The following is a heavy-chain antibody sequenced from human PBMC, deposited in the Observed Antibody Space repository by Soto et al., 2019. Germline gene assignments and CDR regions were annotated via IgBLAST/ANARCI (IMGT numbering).Heavy chain of an antibody. D-gene: IGHD3-10*01. CDR3: ATAWITMVRGVIISTGVFDY. CDR1: GYTLTELS. J-gene: IGHJ4*02. CDR2: FDPEDGET. Sequence: GASVKVSCKVSGYTLTELSMHWVRQAPGKGLEWMGGFDPEDGETIYAQKFQGRVTMTEDTSTDTAYMELSSLRSEDTAAYYCATAWITMVRGVIISTGVFDYWGQGTLVTVSS. V-gene: IGHV1-24*01.